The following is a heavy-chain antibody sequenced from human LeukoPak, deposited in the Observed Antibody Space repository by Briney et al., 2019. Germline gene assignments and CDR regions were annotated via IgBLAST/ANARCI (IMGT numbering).Heavy chain of an antibody. Sequence: GGSLRLSCAASGFTVSSNYMSWVRQAPGKGLEWVSVIYSGGSTYYADSVKGRFTISRHNSKNTLYLQMNSLRAEDTAVYYCARGGLYSSGWYTGGGYYYGMDVWGQGTTVTVSS. CDR1: GFTVSSNY. CDR2: IYSGGST. V-gene: IGHV3-53*04. J-gene: IGHJ6*02. CDR3: ARGGLYSSGWYTGGGYYYGMDV. D-gene: IGHD6-19*01.